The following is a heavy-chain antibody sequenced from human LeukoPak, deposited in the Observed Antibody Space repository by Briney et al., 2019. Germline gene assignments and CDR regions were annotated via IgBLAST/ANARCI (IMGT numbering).Heavy chain of an antibody. J-gene: IGHJ5*02. CDR1: GYTFTSYD. CDR3: ARGPEIPYYDFWSGYRPANWFDP. D-gene: IGHD3-3*01. V-gene: IGHV1-8*01. CDR2: MNPNSGNT. Sequence: ASVKVSCKASGYTFTSYDINWVRQATGQGLEWMGWMNPNSGNTGYAQKFQGRVTMTRNTSISTVYMELSSLRSEDTAVYYCARGPEIPYYDFWSGYRPANWFDPWGQGTLVTVSS.